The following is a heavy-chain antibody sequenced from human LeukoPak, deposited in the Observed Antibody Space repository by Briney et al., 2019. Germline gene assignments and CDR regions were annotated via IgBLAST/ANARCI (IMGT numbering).Heavy chain of an antibody. CDR1: GYTFTSYG. CDR2: ISAYNGNT. J-gene: IGHJ2*01. Sequence: ASVKVSCKASGYTFTSYGITWVRQAPGQGLEWTGWISAYNGNTHYTQKLQGRVTMTTDTSTSTAYMELRSLRSDDTAVYYCARVPSYDSSGYYLGDHWYFDLWGRGTLVTVSS. V-gene: IGHV1-18*01. CDR3: ARVPSYDSSGYYLGDHWYFDL. D-gene: IGHD3-22*01.